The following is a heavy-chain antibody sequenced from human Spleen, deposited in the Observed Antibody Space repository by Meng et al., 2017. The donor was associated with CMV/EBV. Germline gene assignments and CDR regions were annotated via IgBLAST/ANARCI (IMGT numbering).Heavy chain of an antibody. CDR1: FTVSGYW. Sequence: FTVSGYWMHWVRQAPGKGLVWVAAISGSGGSTYYADSVKGRFTISRDNSKNTPYLQMNSLRAEDTAVYYCAKGRCSGGSCYRNWFDPWGQGTLVTVSS. J-gene: IGHJ5*02. CDR3: AKGRCSGGSCYRNWFDP. D-gene: IGHD2-15*01. CDR2: ISGSGGST. V-gene: IGHV3-23*01.